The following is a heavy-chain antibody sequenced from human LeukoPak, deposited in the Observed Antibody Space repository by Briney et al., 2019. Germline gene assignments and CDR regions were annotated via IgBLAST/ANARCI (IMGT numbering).Heavy chain of an antibody. J-gene: IGHJ4*02. D-gene: IGHD2-15*01. V-gene: IGHV4-34*01. Sequence: PSETLSLTCAVYGGSFSGYYWSWIRQPPGKGLEWIGEINHSGSTNYNPSLKSRVTISVDTSKNQFSLKLSSVTAADTAVYYCAREDCSGGSCYSGYWGQGTLVTVSS. CDR1: GGSFSGYY. CDR2: INHSGST. CDR3: AREDCSGGSCYSGY.